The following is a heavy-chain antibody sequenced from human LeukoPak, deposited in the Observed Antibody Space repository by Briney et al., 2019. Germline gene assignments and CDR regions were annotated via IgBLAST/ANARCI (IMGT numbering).Heavy chain of an antibody. Sequence: SETLSLTCAVYGGSFSGYYWSWIRQPPGKGLEWIGEINHSGSTNYNPSLKSRVTISVDTSKNQFSLKLSSVTAADTAVHYCARGRRIAIPRGRFDPWGQGTLVTVSS. CDR1: GGSFSGYY. D-gene: IGHD2-21*01. CDR3: ARGRRIAIPRGRFDP. J-gene: IGHJ5*02. V-gene: IGHV4-34*01. CDR2: INHSGST.